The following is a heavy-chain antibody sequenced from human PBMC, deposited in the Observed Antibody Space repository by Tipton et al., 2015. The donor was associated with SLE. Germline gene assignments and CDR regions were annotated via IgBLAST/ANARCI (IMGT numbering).Heavy chain of an antibody. CDR1: GGSISSGGYY. V-gene: IGHV4-31*02. CDR3: ASRGQLGLLDH. CDR2: IYYSGST. J-gene: IGHJ4*02. Sequence: LRLSCTVSGGSISSGGYYGSWIRQHPGKGLEWIGHIYYSGSTYYNPSLKSRVPISVDTSKNQFSLKLSSVTAADAAVYYWASRGQLGLLDHWRQGTLVRVSS. D-gene: IGHD3/OR15-3a*01.